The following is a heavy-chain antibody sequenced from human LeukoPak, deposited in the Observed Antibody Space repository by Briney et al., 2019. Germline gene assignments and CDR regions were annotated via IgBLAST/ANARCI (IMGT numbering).Heavy chain of an antibody. V-gene: IGHV1-18*01. CDR3: ARVKSYYYDTSDKDAFDI. D-gene: IGHD3-22*01. J-gene: IGHJ3*02. CDR2: ISAYNGNT. CDR1: GYTFTSYG. Sequence: GASVKVSCKASGYTFTSYGISWVRQAPGQGLEWMGWISAYNGNTSYAQKLQGRVTMTTDTSTSTAYMELRSLRSDDTAVYYCARVKSYYYDTSDKDAFDIWGQGTTVTVSS.